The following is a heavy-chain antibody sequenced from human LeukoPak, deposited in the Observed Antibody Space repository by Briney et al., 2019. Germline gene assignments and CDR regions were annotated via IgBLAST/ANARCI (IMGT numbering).Heavy chain of an antibody. V-gene: IGHV3-73*01. D-gene: IGHD3-10*01. CDR2: IRSKANSYAT. CDR3: TREGGGLLWFGELDY. J-gene: IGHJ4*02. CDR1: GFTFSGSA. Sequence: PGGSLRLSCAASGFTFSGSAMHWVRQASGKGLEWVGRIRSKANSYATAYAASVKGRFTISRDDSKNTAYLQMNSLKTEDMAVYYCTREGGGLLWFGELDYWGQGTLVTVSS.